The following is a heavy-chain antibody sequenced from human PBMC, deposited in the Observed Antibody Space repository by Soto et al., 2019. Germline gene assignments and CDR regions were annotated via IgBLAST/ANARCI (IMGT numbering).Heavy chain of an antibody. CDR1: GYTFTSYD. Sequence: GASVKVSCKASGYTFTSYDINWVRQATGQGLEWMGRMNPNSGNTGYAQKFQGRVTMTRNTSISTAYMELSSLRSEDTAVYYCARRLPLGYCTNGVCYTWFDPWGQGTLVTVSS. V-gene: IGHV1-8*01. D-gene: IGHD2-8*01. CDR3: ARRLPLGYCTNGVCYTWFDP. CDR2: MNPNSGNT. J-gene: IGHJ5*02.